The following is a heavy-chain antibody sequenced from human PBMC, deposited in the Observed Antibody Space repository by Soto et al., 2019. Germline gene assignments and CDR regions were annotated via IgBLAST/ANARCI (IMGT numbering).Heavy chain of an antibody. J-gene: IGHJ4*02. V-gene: IGHV3-23*01. CDR2: ISGSGDDT. CDR1: GFTFSNFA. Sequence: QLLESGGGFVQPGGSLRLSCVASGFTFSNFAMAWVRQAPGEGLEWVSDISGSGDDTFYADSMKGRFTISRDNSKDTLYLQINSLRAEDTAVYYCANPIPKTGTTFGFWGQGTLFTVSS. D-gene: IGHD1-1*01. CDR3: ANPIPKTGTTFGF.